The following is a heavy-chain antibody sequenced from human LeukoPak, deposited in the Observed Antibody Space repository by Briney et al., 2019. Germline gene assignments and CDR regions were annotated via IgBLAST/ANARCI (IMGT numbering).Heavy chain of an antibody. V-gene: IGHV1-69*13. CDR1: GGTFSSYA. D-gene: IGHD2-2*02. CDR3: ARSLPPYCSSTSCYTYYYYYGMDV. CDR2: IIPIFGTA. J-gene: IGHJ6*04. Sequence: GASVKVSCKASGGTFSSYAISWVRQPPGQGREWMGGIIPIFGTANYAQKFQGRVTITADESTSTAYMELSSLRSEDTAVYYCARSLPPYCSSTSCYTYYYYYGMDVWGKGTTVTVSS.